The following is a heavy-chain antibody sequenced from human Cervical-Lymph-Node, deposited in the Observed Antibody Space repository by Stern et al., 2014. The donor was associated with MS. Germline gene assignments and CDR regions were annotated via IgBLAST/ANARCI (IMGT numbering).Heavy chain of an antibody. CDR3: ARQPLTYYYYGMDV. J-gene: IGHJ6*02. V-gene: IGHV4-39*01. Sequence: QVQLQESGPGLVKPSETLSLTCTVSGGSISSSSYYWGWIRQPPGKGLEWIGSIYYSGSTYYNPSLKSRVTISVDTSKNQFSLNLSSVTAADTAVYYCARQPLTYYYYGMDVWGQGTTVTVSS. CDR1: GGSISSSSYY. CDR2: IYYSGST.